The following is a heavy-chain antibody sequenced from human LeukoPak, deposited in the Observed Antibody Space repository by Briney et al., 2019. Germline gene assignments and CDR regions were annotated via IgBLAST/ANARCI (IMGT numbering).Heavy chain of an antibody. CDR3: ARGNYRPGGYFDY. D-gene: IGHD1-7*01. CDR2: IYYSGST. Sequence: SETLSLTCTVSGGSISSGGYYWSWIRQHPGKGLEWIGYIYYSGSTYYNPSLKSRVTISVDTSKNQFSLKLSSVTAADTAVYYRARGNYRPGGYFDYWGQGTLVTVSS. V-gene: IGHV4-31*03. J-gene: IGHJ4*02. CDR1: GGSISSGGYY.